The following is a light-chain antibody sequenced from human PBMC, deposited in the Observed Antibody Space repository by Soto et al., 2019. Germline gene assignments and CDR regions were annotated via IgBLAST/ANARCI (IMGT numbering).Light chain of an antibody. CDR1: RSISSE. CDR3: QQGHNWPLT. V-gene: IGKV3-15*01. Sequence: EIVMTQSPATLSFSPGESATLSCTASRSISSEVAWYQQKPGQPPRLLIYGASTRAPGVPARFTGSGSCSDFNLTISGLQSEEFAVYYCQQGHNWPLTFGQGTRLDI. J-gene: IGKJ2*01. CDR2: GAS.